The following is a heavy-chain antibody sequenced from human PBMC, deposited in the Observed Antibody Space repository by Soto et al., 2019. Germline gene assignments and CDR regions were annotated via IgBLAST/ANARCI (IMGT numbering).Heavy chain of an antibody. J-gene: IGHJ5*02. V-gene: IGHV1-46*03. Sequence: ASVKVSCKASGYTFTSYYMHWVRQAPGQGLEWMGIINPSGGSTSYAQKFQGRVTMTRDTSTSTVYMELSSLRSEDTAVYYCARDALIVVVPAAIYNWFDPWGQGTLVTVSS. CDR3: ARDALIVVVPAAIYNWFDP. CDR1: GYTFTSYY. D-gene: IGHD2-2*02. CDR2: INPSGGST.